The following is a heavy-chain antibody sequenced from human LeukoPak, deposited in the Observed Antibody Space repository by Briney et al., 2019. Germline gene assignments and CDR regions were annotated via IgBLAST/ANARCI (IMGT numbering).Heavy chain of an antibody. V-gene: IGHV4-34*01. CDR1: GGSFSGYY. CDR2: INHSGST. J-gene: IGHJ4*02. Sequence: PSETLSLTCAVYGGSFSGYYWSWIRQPPGKGLEWIGEINHSGSTNYNPSLKSRVTISVDTSKNQFSLKLSSVTAADTAVYYCARVSYDSSGYYDYWGRGTLVTVSS. CDR3: ARVSYDSSGYYDY. D-gene: IGHD3-22*01.